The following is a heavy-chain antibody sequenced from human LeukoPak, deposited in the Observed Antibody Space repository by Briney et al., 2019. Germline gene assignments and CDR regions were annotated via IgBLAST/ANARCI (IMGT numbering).Heavy chain of an antibody. V-gene: IGHV4-61*09. Sequence: PSQTLSLTCTVSGGSIRSGRYYWSWLRQPAGKGLEWIGHFYTSGSTNYNPSLKSRVTISGDTSKNKFSLKLNSVTAADTAVYYCARGSVGGGNYYNYYMDVWGKGTTVTVSS. CDR3: ARGSVGGGNYYNYYMDV. CDR2: FYTSGST. CDR1: GGSIRSGRYY. D-gene: IGHD5/OR15-5a*01. J-gene: IGHJ6*03.